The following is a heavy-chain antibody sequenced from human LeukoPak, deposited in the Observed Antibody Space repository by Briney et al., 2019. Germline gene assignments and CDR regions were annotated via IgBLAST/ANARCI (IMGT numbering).Heavy chain of an antibody. D-gene: IGHD2-21*01. Sequence: ASVKVSCKASGYTFTSYGISWVRQAPGQGLEWMGWISAYNGNTNYAQKFQGRVTITADKSTSTAYMELSSLRSEDTAVYYCARGGDGYNSGYGMDVWGQGTTVTVSS. J-gene: IGHJ6*02. CDR2: ISAYNGNT. CDR1: GYTFTSYG. V-gene: IGHV1-18*01. CDR3: ARGGDGYNSGYGMDV.